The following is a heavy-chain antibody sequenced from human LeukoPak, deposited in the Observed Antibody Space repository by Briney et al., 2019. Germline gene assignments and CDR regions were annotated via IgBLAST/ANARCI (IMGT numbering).Heavy chain of an antibody. CDR2: ISYDGSNK. J-gene: IGHJ4*02. CDR3: AKGGDNWNYADY. CDR1: GFTFSSYA. D-gene: IGHD3-10*01. V-gene: IGHV3-30-3*01. Sequence: GGSLRLSCAASGFTFSSYAMHWVRQAPGRGLEWVAVISYDGSNKYYADSVKGRFTISRDNSKNTLYLQMNSLRAEDTAVYYCAKGGDNWNYADYWGQGTLVTVSS.